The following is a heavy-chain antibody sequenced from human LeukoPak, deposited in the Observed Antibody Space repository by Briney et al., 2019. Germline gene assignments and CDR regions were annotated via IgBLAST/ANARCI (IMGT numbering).Heavy chain of an antibody. Sequence: SETLSLTCAVYGGSFSGYYWSWIRQPPGKGLEWIGEINHSGSTNYNPSLKSRVTISIDTSKKQFSLEVTSVTAADTAVYFCARRKRGSGGPFDSWGRGTLVTVSS. CDR2: INHSGST. J-gene: IGHJ4*01. D-gene: IGHD6-19*01. CDR3: ARRKRGSGGPFDS. CDR1: GGSFSGYY. V-gene: IGHV4-34*01.